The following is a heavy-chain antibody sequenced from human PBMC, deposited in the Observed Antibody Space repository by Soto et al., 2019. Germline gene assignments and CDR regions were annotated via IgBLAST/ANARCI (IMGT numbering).Heavy chain of an antibody. CDR2: IKHDTSEA. Sequence: PGGSLRLSCAASGFKFSDYWMGWVRQAPGKGLEWVGNIKHDTSEAHYADSVKGRFTITRDNIKNFLFLQMNGLRSDDTVSYYCARDGLLFSGPYRPSRFDYWGLGTLVTVSS. J-gene: IGHJ4*02. CDR1: GFKFSDYW. D-gene: IGHD3-16*02. V-gene: IGHV3-7*03. CDR3: ARDGLLFSGPYRPSRFDY.